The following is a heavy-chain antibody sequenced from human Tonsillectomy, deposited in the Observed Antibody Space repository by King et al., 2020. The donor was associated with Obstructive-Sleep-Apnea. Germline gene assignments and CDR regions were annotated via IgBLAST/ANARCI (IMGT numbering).Heavy chain of an antibody. CDR1: GFSLSTSGVG. J-gene: IGHJ1*01. Sequence: TLKESGPTLVKPTQTLTLTCTFSGFSLSTSGVGVGWIRQPPGKALEWLALIYWDDDKPYSPSLKSRLTITNDTSKNQVVLIMSNMDPVDTATYYCAHLYDSSGYYYLRFFQHWGQGTLVTVSS. V-gene: IGHV2-5*02. CDR3: AHLYDSSGYYYLRFFQH. D-gene: IGHD3-22*01. CDR2: IYWDDDK.